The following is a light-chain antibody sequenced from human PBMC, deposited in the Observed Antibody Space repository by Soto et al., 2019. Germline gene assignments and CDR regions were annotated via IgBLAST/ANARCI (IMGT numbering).Light chain of an antibody. J-gene: IGLJ3*02. V-gene: IGLV4-60*02. Sequence: QPVLTQSSSASASLGSSVKLTCTLSSGHSSYIIAWHQQQPGKAPRYLMKLEGSGSYNKGSGVPDRFSGSSSGADRYLTISHLQFEDEADYYCATWDSNTRVFGGGTKVTAL. CDR2: LEGSGSY. CDR1: SGHSSYI. CDR3: ATWDSNTRV.